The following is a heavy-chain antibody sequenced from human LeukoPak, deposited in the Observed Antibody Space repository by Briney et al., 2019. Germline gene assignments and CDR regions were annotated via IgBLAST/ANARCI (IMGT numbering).Heavy chain of an antibody. CDR2: ISYDGSSK. Sequence: GGTLRLSCAASGFTFSSHGMHWVRQAPGKGLEWVALISYDGSSKYYADSVKGRFTISRDNSKSTLYLQMNSLRAEDTAVYYCAKDRSSGWTFDYWGQGTLVTVSS. D-gene: IGHD6-25*01. CDR1: GFTFSSHG. J-gene: IGHJ4*02. CDR3: AKDRSSGWTFDY. V-gene: IGHV3-30*18.